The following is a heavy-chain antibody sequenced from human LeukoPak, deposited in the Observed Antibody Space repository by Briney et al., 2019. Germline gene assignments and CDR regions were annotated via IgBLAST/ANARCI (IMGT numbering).Heavy chain of an antibody. V-gene: IGHV3-21*01. CDR3: AKSVMIETTTRAFDI. CDR1: GFIFSSYS. D-gene: IGHD2-15*01. J-gene: IGHJ3*02. CDR2: IDSSSTYI. Sequence: GGSLRLSCAASGFIFSSYSMSWVRQIPGKGLEWVSSIDSSSTYIYYADSMKGRFTISRDNAKYSLYLRMNSLTPEDTAVYFCAKSVMIETTTRAFDIWGRGTMVTVSS.